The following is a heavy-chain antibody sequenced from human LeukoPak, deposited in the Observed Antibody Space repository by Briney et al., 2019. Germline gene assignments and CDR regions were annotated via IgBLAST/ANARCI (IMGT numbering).Heavy chain of an antibody. J-gene: IGHJ4*02. CDR3: ARSYDSSGGFDY. CDR2: IYYSGST. Sequence: SSETLSLTCTVSGGSISSYYWSWIRQPPGKGLEWIGYIYYSGSTNYNPSLKSRVTISVDTSKNQFSLKLSSVTAADTAVYYCARSYDSSGGFDYWGQGTLVTVSS. D-gene: IGHD3-22*01. V-gene: IGHV4-59*08. CDR1: GGSISSYY.